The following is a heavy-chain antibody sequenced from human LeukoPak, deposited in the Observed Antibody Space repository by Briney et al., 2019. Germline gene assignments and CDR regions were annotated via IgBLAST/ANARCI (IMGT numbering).Heavy chain of an antibody. V-gene: IGHV3-11*04. J-gene: IGHJ6*02. Sequence: GGSLRLSCAASGFTFSDYYMSWIRQAPGKGLEWVSYISSSGSTIYYADSVKGRFTISRDNAKNSLYLQMNSLRAEDTAVYYCAKAEIAAAGIMDYYYYGMDVWGQGTTATVSS. CDR3: AKAEIAAAGIMDYYYYGMDV. D-gene: IGHD6-13*01. CDR2: ISSSGSTI. CDR1: GFTFSDYY.